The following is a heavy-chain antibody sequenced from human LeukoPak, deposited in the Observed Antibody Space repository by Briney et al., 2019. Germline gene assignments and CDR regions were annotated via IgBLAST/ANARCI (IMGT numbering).Heavy chain of an antibody. CDR2: IYYSGST. J-gene: IGHJ4*02. D-gene: IGHD5-12*01. CDR3: ARGRNIGDY. Sequence: SETLSLTCTVSGGSISTIPLYWSWIRQPPGKRLEWIGNIYYSGSTNYNPFFKSRVTISVDTSKNQFSLKLSSVTAADTAVYYCARGRNIGDYWGQGTQVAVSS. V-gene: IGHV4-61*01. CDR1: GGSISTIPLY.